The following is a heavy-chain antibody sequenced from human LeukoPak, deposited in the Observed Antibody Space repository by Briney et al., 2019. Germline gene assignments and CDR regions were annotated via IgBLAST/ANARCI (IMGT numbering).Heavy chain of an antibody. Sequence: ASVKVSCKASGYTFTGYYMHWVRQAPGQGLEWMGWINPNSGGTNYAQKFQGRVTMTSDTSISTAYMELSRLRSDDTAVYYCARRPYYYDSSGDAFDIWGQGTMVTVSP. D-gene: IGHD3-22*01. CDR3: ARRPYYYDSSGDAFDI. CDR1: GYTFTGYY. CDR2: INPNSGGT. V-gene: IGHV1-2*02. J-gene: IGHJ3*02.